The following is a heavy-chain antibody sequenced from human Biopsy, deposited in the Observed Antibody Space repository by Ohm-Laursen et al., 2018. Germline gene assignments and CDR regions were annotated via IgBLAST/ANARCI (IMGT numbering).Heavy chain of an antibody. V-gene: IGHV4-59*07. CDR3: VRVSVTAYTLPRWFFDL. CDR2: IYYSVMT. Sequence: SDTLSLTCAVYNVSFSSFYWSWIRQPPGKGLEWIGHIYYSVMTNYNPSLQSRVSISVDTSRNQVSLTLSSVTAADTAVYYCVRVSVTAYTLPRWFFDLWGRGTLVTVSS. J-gene: IGHJ2*01. D-gene: IGHD2-21*02. CDR1: NVSFSSFY.